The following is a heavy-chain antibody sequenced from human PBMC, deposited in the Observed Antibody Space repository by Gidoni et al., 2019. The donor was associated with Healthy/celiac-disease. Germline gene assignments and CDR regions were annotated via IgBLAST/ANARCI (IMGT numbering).Heavy chain of an antibody. Sequence: EVQLLESGGGLVQPGGSLRLSCAASGFTFSSYAMSWVRQAPGQGLEWVSAISGSGGSTYYAASVKRRFTISRDNSKNTLYLQMNSLRAEDTAVYYCAKKDDYGDYESAFDIWGQGTMVTVSS. J-gene: IGHJ3*02. CDR3: AKKDDYGDYESAFDI. D-gene: IGHD4-17*01. V-gene: IGHV3-23*01. CDR1: GFTFSSYA. CDR2: ISGSGGST.